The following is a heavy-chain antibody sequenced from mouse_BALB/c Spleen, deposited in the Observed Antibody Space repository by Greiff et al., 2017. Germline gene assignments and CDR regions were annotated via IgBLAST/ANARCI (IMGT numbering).Heavy chain of an antibody. CDR3: ARRMITTIYFDY. J-gene: IGHJ2*01. D-gene: IGHD2-4*01. CDR1: GYTFTSYW. Sequence: VQLQQSGAELARPGASVKLSCKASGYTFTSYWMQWVKQRPGQGLEWIGAIYPGDGDTRYTQKFKGKATLTADKSSSTAYMQLSSLASEDSAVYYCARRMITTIYFDYWGQGTTLTVSS. CDR2: IYPGDGDT. V-gene: IGHV1-87*01.